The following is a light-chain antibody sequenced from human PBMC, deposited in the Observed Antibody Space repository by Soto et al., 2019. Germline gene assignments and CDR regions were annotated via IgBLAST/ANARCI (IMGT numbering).Light chain of an antibody. Sequence: EIVMTQSPATLSVSPGEGATLSCRASQSVGSTLAWYQQRPGQAPRVLIYGASTRATGIPPRFSGSGSGAELTVTISSLQSEDFAVYYCEHYSCWLWTVGQGTKVESK. CDR2: GAS. V-gene: IGKV3-15*01. J-gene: IGKJ1*01. CDR1: QSVGST. CDR3: EHYSCWLWT.